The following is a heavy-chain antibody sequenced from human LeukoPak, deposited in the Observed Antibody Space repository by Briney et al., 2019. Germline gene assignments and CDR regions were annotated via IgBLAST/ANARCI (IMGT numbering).Heavy chain of an antibody. V-gene: IGHV4-39*07. J-gene: IGHJ4*02. Sequence: SETLSLTCTVSGGSISTSTYYWGWIRQPPGKGLECIGSIYYSGSPYYNPSLKSRVTISVDTSNNQFSLKLSSVTAADTAVYYCARKPIVSSSWYYFDYWGQGTLVTVSS. CDR2: IYYSGSP. D-gene: IGHD6-13*01. CDR3: ARKPIVSSSWYYFDY. CDR1: GGSISTSTYY.